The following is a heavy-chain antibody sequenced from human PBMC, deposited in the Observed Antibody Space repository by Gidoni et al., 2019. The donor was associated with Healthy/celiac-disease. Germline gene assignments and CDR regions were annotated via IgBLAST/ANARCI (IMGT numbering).Heavy chain of an antibody. D-gene: IGHD4-17*01. CDR1: GYSFTSYW. J-gene: IGHJ3*02. CDR2: IYPGDSDT. V-gene: IGHV5-51*01. Sequence: EVQLVQSGAEVKKPGASLKISCKGSGYSFTSYWIGWVRQMPGKGLEWMGIIYPGDSDTRYSPSFQGQVTISADKSISTAYLQWSSLKASDTAMYYCARTGGADDYGDYRGSFDIWGQGTMVTVSS. CDR3: ARTGGADDYGDYRGSFDI.